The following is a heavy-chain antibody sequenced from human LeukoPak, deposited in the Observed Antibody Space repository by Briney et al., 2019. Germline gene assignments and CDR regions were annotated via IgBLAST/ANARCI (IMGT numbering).Heavy chain of an antibody. J-gene: IGHJ4*02. V-gene: IGHV3-7*01. Sequence: KTGGSLRLSCAASGLSFSTNWMTWVRQAPGKGLEWLASIKYDGSDKYYVESVKGRFTISRDNAKSSLYLQMDSLRVEDTAVYYCARDRPYGSYDYWGQGTLVTVSS. D-gene: IGHD1-26*01. CDR2: IKYDGSDK. CDR3: ARDRPYGSYDY. CDR1: GLSFSTNW.